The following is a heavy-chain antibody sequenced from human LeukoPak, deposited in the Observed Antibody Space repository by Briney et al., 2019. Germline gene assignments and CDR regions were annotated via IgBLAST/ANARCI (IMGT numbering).Heavy chain of an antibody. J-gene: IGHJ6*03. D-gene: IGHD2-2*01. CDR3: ARVSCTSASCSYYYYMDV. CDR2: IYTSGSS. CDR1: GVSISPYY. Sequence: KPSETLSLTCTVSGVSISPYYWSWIRQPAGKGLEWIGRIYTSGSSNYNPSLKSRVTMSIDTSKNQFSLKLTSVTAADTAVYHCARVSCTSASCSYYYYMDVWGKGTTVTVSS. V-gene: IGHV4-4*07.